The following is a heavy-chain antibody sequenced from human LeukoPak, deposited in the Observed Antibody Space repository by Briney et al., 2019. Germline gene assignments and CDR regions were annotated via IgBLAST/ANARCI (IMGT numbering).Heavy chain of an antibody. D-gene: IGHD3-10*01. J-gene: IGHJ4*02. CDR2: LGGCGDGDGT. CDR1: LFSSRIYA. V-gene: IGHV3-23*01. Sequence: PLGSLRLSRAPSLFSSRIYAMRCVRGAPGQGREGVSSLGGCGDGDGTDYGDSVKGRFTIYRDNSKNTVYLQMNSLRAEDTAVYSCATRLIRGQGTLVTVSS. CDR3: ATRLI.